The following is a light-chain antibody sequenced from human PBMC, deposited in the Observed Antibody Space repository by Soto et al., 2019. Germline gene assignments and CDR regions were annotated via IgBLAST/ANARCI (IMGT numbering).Light chain of an antibody. CDR2: EVS. J-gene: IGLJ1*01. CDR1: SSDVGGHDY. CDR3: SSYTDSNSFYV. V-gene: IGLV2-14*01. Sequence: QSVLTQPRSVSGSPGQSVTISCTGTSSDVGGHDYVSWYQQHPGKAPKLTIFEVSNRPSGVSNRFSGSKSGNTASLTISGLQAEDEADYYCSSYTDSNSFYVFGSGTKVTVL.